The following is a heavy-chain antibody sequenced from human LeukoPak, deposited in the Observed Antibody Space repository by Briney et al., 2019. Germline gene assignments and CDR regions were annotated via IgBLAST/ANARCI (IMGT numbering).Heavy chain of an antibody. D-gene: IGHD2-2*01. Sequence: GGSLRLSCAASGFTVSSNYMSWVRQAPGKGLEWVSVIYSGGSTYYADSVKGRFTISRDNSKNTLYLQMNSLRAEDTAVYYCARGPGGVVPAAMVDYWGQGTLVTVSS. CDR3: ARGPGGVVPAAMVDY. CDR2: IYSGGST. CDR1: GFTVSSNY. J-gene: IGHJ4*02. V-gene: IGHV3-66*02.